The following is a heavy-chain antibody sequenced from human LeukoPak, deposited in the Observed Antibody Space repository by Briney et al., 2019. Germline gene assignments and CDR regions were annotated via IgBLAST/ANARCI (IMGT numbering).Heavy chain of an antibody. D-gene: IGHD6-19*01. CDR3: ARVRAVRDAFDI. CDR1: GFTVGSNS. V-gene: IGHV3-66*03. Sequence: GGSLRLSCTVSGFTVGSNSMSWVRQAPGKGLEWVSFIYSDNTHYSDSVKGRFTISRDNSKNTLYLQMNSLRAGDTAVYYCARVRAVRDAFDIWGQGTMVTVSS. J-gene: IGHJ3*02. CDR2: IYSDNT.